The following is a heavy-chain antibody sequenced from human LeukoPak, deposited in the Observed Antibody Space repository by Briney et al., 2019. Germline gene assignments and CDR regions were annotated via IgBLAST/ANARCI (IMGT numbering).Heavy chain of an antibody. CDR3: AKDLEAFYYDSSGYYP. CDR1: GFTFSSYW. V-gene: IGHV3-23*01. CDR2: ISGSGGST. Sequence: GGSLRLSCAASGFTFSSYWMHWVRQAPGKGLEWVSAISGSGGSTYYADSVKGRFTISRDNSKNTLYLQMNSLRAEDTAVYYCAKDLEAFYYDSSGYYPWGQGTLVTVSS. J-gene: IGHJ5*02. D-gene: IGHD3-22*01.